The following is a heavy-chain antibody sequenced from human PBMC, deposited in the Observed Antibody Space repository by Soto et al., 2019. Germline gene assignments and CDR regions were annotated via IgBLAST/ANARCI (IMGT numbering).Heavy chain of an antibody. CDR2: INAGNGNT. CDR3: ARGSGYYYWDDY. D-gene: IGHD3-22*01. Sequence: EASVKVTCTASGYTFTSYDINWVRQATGQGLEWMGWINAGNGNTKYSQKFQGRVTITRDTSASTAYMELSSLRSEDTAVYYCARGSGYYYWDDYWGQGTLVTVSS. CDR1: GYTFTSYD. J-gene: IGHJ4*02. V-gene: IGHV1-3*01.